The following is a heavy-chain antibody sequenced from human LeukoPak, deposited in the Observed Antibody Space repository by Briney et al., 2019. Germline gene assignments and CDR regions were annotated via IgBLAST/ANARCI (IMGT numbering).Heavy chain of an antibody. CDR1: GYSFTSYW. CDR3: ARLRAYSGYDYALRDYDY. V-gene: IGHV5-51*01. J-gene: IGHJ4*02. CDR2: IYPGGSDT. Sequence: GESLKISCKGSGYSFTSYWIGWVRQMPGKGLEWMGIIYPGGSDTRYSPSFQGQVTISADKSISTAYLQWSSLKASDTAMYYCARLRAYSGYDYALRDYDYWGQGTLVTVSS. D-gene: IGHD5-12*01.